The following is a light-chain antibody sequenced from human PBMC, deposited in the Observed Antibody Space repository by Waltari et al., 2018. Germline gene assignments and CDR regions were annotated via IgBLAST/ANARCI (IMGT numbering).Light chain of an antibody. J-gene: IGLJ2*01. Sequence: QSALTQPRSVSGSPGPSVTIPCTGTSSDVGGYNYVSWYQHRPGKAPKLMIYDVTTRPSGVPDRFSGSKSGNTASLTISGLQAEDDADYYCCSYAGSSIVVFGGGTKLTVL. CDR2: DVT. V-gene: IGLV2-11*01. CDR3: CSYAGSSIVV. CDR1: SSDVGGYNY.